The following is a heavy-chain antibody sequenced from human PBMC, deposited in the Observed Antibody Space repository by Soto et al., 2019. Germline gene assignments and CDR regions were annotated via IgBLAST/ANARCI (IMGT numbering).Heavy chain of an antibody. Sequence: SVKVSCKASGGTFYIYVITWVRQAPGQGLEWMGGIIPIFNTTNYAQKFQGRITLTADESARTAYMELNSLRSEDTAVYYCARGFVTGTTSNYYYYGMDVRGQGTTVTVSS. D-gene: IGHD1-1*01. CDR3: ARGFVTGTTSNYYYYGMDV. J-gene: IGHJ6*02. V-gene: IGHV1-69*13. CDR1: GGTFYIYV. CDR2: IIPIFNTT.